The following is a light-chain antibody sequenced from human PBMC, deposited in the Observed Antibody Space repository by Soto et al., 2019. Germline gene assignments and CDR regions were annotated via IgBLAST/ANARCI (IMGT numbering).Light chain of an antibody. Sequence: DIPMTQSPSSLSASVGDRVTITCRASPGIRDALGWYQQKPGKVPKRLIYSASSLQNGVPSRFSGSGSETVFTLTISSLQPEDFATYFSLQHSDYPFTFGQGTRLEI. CDR1: PGIRDA. CDR3: LQHSDYPFT. CDR2: SAS. J-gene: IGKJ2*01. V-gene: IGKV1-17*01.